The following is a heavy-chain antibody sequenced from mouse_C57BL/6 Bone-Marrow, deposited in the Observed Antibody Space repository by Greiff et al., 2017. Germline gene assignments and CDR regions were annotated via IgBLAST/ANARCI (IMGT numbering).Heavy chain of an antibody. D-gene: IGHD2-4*01. J-gene: IGHJ3*01. V-gene: IGHV1-69*01. CDR3: AREGIYYDYEGGFAY. CDR1: GYTFTSYW. Sequence: QVQLQQPGAELVMPGASVKLSCKASGYTFTSYWMHWVKQRPGQGLEWIGEIDPSDSYTNYNQKFKGKSTLTVDKSSSTAYMQLSSLTSEDSAVYYCAREGIYYDYEGGFAYWGQGTLVTVSA. CDR2: IDPSDSYT.